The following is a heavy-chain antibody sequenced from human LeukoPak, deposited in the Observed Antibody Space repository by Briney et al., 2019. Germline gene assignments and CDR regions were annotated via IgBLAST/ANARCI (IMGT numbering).Heavy chain of an antibody. CDR2: INSDGSIT. J-gene: IGHJ4*02. CDR3: VGFNYGDYPGDY. V-gene: IGHV3-74*01. Sequence: GGSLRLSCAASGFTFSTYWTPWVRHAPGKGLVWVSRINSDGSITSYADSVKGRFTISRDNAKKTLYLQMNSLRAEDTAVYYCVGFNYGDYPGDYWGQGNLVTVSS. CDR1: GFTFSTYW. D-gene: IGHD4-17*01.